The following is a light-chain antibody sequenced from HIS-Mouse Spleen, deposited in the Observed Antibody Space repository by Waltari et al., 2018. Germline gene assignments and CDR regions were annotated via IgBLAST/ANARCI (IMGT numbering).Light chain of an antibody. J-gene: IGLJ3*02. CDR1: SSDVGSYNL. Sequence: QSALTQPASVSGSPGQSITIPCLGTSSDVGSYNLVSRYQQHPGKAPKLMIYEGSKRPSGVSNRFSGSKSGNTASLTISGLQAEDEADYYCCSYAGSSTWVFGGGTKLTVL. CDR3: CSYAGSSTWV. V-gene: IGLV2-23*01. CDR2: EGS.